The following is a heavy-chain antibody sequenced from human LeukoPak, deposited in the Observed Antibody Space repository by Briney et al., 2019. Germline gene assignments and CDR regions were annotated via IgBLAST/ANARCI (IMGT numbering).Heavy chain of an antibody. V-gene: IGHV1-2*02. D-gene: IGHD3-22*01. CDR2: INPNSGGT. CDR1: GYTFTGYY. CDR3: ASSHVNYYDSSGPNFDI. Sequence: GASVKVSCNASGYTFTGYYMHWVRQAPGQGLEWMGWINPNSGGTNYAQKLQGRVTMTTDTSTSTAYMELRSLRSDDTAVYYCASSHVNYYDSSGPNFDIWGQGTMVTVSS. J-gene: IGHJ3*02.